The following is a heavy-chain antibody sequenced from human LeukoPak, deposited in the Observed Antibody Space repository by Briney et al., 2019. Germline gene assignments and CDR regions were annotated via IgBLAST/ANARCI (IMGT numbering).Heavy chain of an antibody. CDR3: ARGNDYVWGSYRPDYYFDY. D-gene: IGHD3-16*02. CDR2: IYSGGST. CDR1: GFTVSSNY. Sequence: TGGSLRLSCAASGFTVSSNYMSWVRQAPGKGLEWVSVIYSGGSTYYADSVKGRFTISRDNSKNTLYLQMNSLRAEDTAVYYCARGNDYVWGSYRPDYYFDYWGQGTLVTASS. V-gene: IGHV3-66*01. J-gene: IGHJ4*02.